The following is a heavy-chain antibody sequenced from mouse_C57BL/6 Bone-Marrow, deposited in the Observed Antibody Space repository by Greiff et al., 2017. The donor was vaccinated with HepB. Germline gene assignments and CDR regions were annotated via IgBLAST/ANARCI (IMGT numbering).Heavy chain of an antibody. Sequence: DVMLVESGGGLVKPGGSLKLSCAASGFTFSSYAMSWVRQTPEKRLEWVATISDGGSYTYYPDNVKGRFTISRDNAKNNLYLRMSHLKSEDTAMYYCARGWLLRKVDYWGQGTSVTVSS. CDR2: ISDGGSYT. J-gene: IGHJ4*01. D-gene: IGHD2-3*01. CDR1: GFTFSSYA. CDR3: ARGWLLRKVDY. V-gene: IGHV5-4*03.